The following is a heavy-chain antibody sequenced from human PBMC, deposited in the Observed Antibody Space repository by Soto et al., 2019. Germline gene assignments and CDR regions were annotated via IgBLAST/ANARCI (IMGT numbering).Heavy chain of an antibody. CDR3: AKFGVYSSGWEPAYYFGY. D-gene: IGHD6-19*01. CDR2: ISGSGGST. CDR1: GFTFSSYA. J-gene: IGHJ4*02. V-gene: IGHV3-23*01. Sequence: PGGSLRLSCAASGFTFSSYAMSWVRQAPGKGLEWVSAISGSGGSTYYADSVKGRFTISRDNSKNTLYLQMNSLRAEDTAVYYCAKFGVYSSGWEPAYYFGYWGQGTLVTVSS.